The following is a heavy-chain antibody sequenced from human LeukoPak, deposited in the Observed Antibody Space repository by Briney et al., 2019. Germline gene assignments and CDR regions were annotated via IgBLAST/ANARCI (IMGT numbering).Heavy chain of an antibody. V-gene: IGHV4-38-2*02. CDR2: IYHSGST. J-gene: IGHJ4*02. CDR1: GYSISSGYY. Sequence: SETLSLTCTVSGYSISSGYYWGWIRQPPGKGLEWIGSIYHSGSTYYNPSLKSRVTISVDTSKNQFSLKLSSVTAADTAVYYCARLSGSPWYWGQGTLVTVSS. D-gene: IGHD3-10*01. CDR3: ARLSGSPWY.